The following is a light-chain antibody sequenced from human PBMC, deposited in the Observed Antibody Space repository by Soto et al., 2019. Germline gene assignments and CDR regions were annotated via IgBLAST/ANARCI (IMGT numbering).Light chain of an antibody. CDR3: MQALQTPYT. CDR2: LGS. V-gene: IGKV2-28*01. J-gene: IGKJ2*01. Sequence: DIVMTQSPLSLPVTPGEPASISCRSSQSLLHSNGYIYLDWYLQKPGQSPQLLIFLGSNRAAGVTARFSGSGSGTEFTLNISRVEAEEYGVYYCMQALQTPYTFGQGTQLGIK. CDR1: QSLLHSNGYIY.